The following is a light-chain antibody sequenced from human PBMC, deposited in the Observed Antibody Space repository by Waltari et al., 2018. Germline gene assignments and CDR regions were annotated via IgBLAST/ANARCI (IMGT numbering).Light chain of an antibody. CDR3: QMYVNLPAT. CDR2: HTS. Sequence: ELVLTQSPGTLPLSPGERATLSCRASQSVGQYSAWYQQKPGQAPRLLIYHTSTRATDIPDRFSGSGSGTDFSLTISRLEPEDFAVYHCQMYVNLPATFGQGTKVEI. V-gene: IGKV3-20*01. J-gene: IGKJ1*01. CDR1: QSVGQY.